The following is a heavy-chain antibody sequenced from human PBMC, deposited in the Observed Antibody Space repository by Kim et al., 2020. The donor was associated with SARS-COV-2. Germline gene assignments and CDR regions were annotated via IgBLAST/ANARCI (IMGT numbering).Heavy chain of an antibody. D-gene: IGHD6-13*01. CDR2: INHSGST. V-gene: IGHV4-34*01. J-gene: IGHJ6*01. CDR1: GGSFSGYY. CDR3: ARGVAAAGQWVYYYYGMDV. Sequence: SETLSLTCAVYGGSFSGYYWSWIRQPPGKGLEWIGEINHSGSTNYNPSLKSRVTISVDTSKNQFSLKLSSVTAADTAVFYCARGVAAAGQWVYYYYGMDV.